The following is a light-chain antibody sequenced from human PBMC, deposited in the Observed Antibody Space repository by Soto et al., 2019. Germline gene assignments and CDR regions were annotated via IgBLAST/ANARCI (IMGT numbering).Light chain of an antibody. CDR3: QQYNSYSRWT. J-gene: IGKJ1*01. CDR2: DAS. CDR1: QSISSW. V-gene: IGKV1-5*01. Sequence: DIQMTQSPSTLSASVGDRVTITCRASQSISSWLAWYQQKPGKAPKLLIYDASSLESGVPSRFSGSGSGTEFTLTISSLQPDDFATYYCQQYNSYSRWTFGQGTRWISN.